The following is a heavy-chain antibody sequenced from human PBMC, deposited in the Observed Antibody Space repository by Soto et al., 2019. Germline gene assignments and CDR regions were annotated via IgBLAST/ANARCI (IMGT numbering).Heavy chain of an antibody. Sequence: ASVKVSCKASGYTFTSYGISWVRQAPGQGLEWMGWISAYNGNTNYAQKLQGRVTMTTDTSTSTAYMELSRLRSDDTAVYYCARESAAAGLYNWFDPWGQGTLVTVSS. V-gene: IGHV1-18*04. CDR2: ISAYNGNT. CDR1: GYTFTSYG. D-gene: IGHD6-13*01. CDR3: ARESAAAGLYNWFDP. J-gene: IGHJ5*02.